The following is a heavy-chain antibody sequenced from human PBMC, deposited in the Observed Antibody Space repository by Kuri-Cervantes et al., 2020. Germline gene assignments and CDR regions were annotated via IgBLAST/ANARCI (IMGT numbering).Heavy chain of an antibody. CDR2: INPNSGGT. CDR3: ARGHLVGAPIVVDAFDI. CDR1: GYTFTGYY. D-gene: IGHD1-26*01. V-gene: IGHV1-2*02. Sequence: ASVKVSCKASGYTFTGYYMHWVRQAPGQELEWMGWINPNSGGTNYAQKFQGRVTMTRDTSISTAYMELSRLRSDDTAVYYCARGHLVGAPIVVDAFDIWGQGTMVTVSS. J-gene: IGHJ3*02.